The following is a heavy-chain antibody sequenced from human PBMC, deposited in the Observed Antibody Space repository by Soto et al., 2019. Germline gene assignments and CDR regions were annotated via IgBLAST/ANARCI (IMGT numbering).Heavy chain of an antibody. J-gene: IGHJ4*02. Sequence: GGSLRLSCTTSGFTFADHGMSWVRQAPRKGLDWLGFIRSGRYGATTEYAASVKGRFTVSRDASKNIAYLQLNNLHTEDTCVYYSTRGPRRCSGGSCSSADYWGRGTQVTVSS. V-gene: IGHV3-49*04. CDR2: IRSGRYGATT. CDR3: TRGPRRCSGGSCSSADY. D-gene: IGHD2-15*01. CDR1: GFTFADHG.